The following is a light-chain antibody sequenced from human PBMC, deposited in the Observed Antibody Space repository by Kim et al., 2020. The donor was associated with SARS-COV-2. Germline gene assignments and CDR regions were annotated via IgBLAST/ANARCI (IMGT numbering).Light chain of an antibody. CDR2: GKN. CDR1: SLRSYY. CDR3: NSRDSSGNHVV. J-gene: IGLJ2*01. V-gene: IGLV3-19*01. Sequence: LGQTVRITCQGDSLRSYYASWYQQKPGQAPVLVIYGKNNRPSGIPVRFSGSSSGNTASLTITGAQAEDEADYYCNSRDSSGNHVVFGGGTQLTVL.